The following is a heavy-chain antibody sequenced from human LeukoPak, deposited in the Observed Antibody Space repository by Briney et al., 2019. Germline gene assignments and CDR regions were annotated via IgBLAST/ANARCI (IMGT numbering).Heavy chain of an antibody. V-gene: IGHV3-7*01. J-gene: IGHJ4*02. CDR1: GFTFSTYW. CDR3: AKGGHYNFDY. Sequence: GGSLRLSCAASGFTFSTYWMKWVRQAPGKGLEWVASMKEDGSDKYYVDSVKGRFSISRDNAKNSLYLQMNSLRTEDTAVYYCAKGGHYNFDYWGQGTLVTVSS. CDR2: MKEDGSDK. D-gene: IGHD4-11*01.